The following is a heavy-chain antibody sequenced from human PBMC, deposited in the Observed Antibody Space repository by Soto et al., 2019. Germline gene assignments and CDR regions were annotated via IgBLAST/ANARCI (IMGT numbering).Heavy chain of an antibody. J-gene: IGHJ4*02. CDR1: GFSLSNARMG. V-gene: IGHV2-26*01. D-gene: IGHD2-15*01. CDR2: IFSNDEK. CDR3: ARIGRAVKVASIDY. Sequence: SGPTLVNPTETLTLTCTVAGFSLSNARMGVSWIRQPPGKALEWLAHIFSNDEKSYSTSLKSRLTISKDTSKSQVVLTMTNMDPVDTATYYCARIGRAVKVASIDYWGQGTLLTVSS.